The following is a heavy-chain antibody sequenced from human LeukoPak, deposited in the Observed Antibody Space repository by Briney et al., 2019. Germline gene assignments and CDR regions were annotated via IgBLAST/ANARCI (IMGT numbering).Heavy chain of an antibody. Sequence: GGSLRLSCAASGFTVSSNYMSWVRQAPGKGLEWVSIIYSGGGTYYADSVKGRFTISRDNSKNTLYLQMNSLRAEDTAVYYCAKGGGYEAQYYYYYLDVWGKGTTVTISS. CDR1: GFTVSSNY. CDR3: AKGGGYEAQYYYYYLDV. CDR2: IYSGGGT. D-gene: IGHD5-12*01. V-gene: IGHV3-53*01. J-gene: IGHJ6*03.